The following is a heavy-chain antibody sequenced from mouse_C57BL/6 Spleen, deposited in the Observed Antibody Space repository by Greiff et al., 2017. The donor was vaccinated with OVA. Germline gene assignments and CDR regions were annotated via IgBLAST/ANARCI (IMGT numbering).Heavy chain of an antibody. J-gene: IGHJ2*01. CDR3: APIYYGNYKGYFDY. V-gene: IGHV1-85*01. Sequence: VQRVESGPELVKPGASVKLSCKASGYTFTSYDINWVKQRPGQGLEWIGWIYPRAGSTKYNEKFKGKATLTVDTSSSTAYMELHSLTSEDSAVYFCAPIYYGNYKGYFDYWGQGTTLTVSS. CDR1: GYTFTSYD. CDR2: IYPRAGST. D-gene: IGHD2-1*01.